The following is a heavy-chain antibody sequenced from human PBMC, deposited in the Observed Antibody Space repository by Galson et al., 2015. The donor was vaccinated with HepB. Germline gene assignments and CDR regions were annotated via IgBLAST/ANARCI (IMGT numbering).Heavy chain of an antibody. J-gene: IGHJ3*02. Sequence: SLRLSCAASGFTVSSNYMSWVRQAPGKGLERVSVIYSGGSTYYADSVKGRFTISRDNSKNTLYLQMNSLRAEDTAVYYCASPPPFGGAIERAFDIWGQGTMVTVSS. CDR2: IYSGGST. D-gene: IGHD3-16*02. V-gene: IGHV3-66*01. CDR3: ASPPPFGGAIERAFDI. CDR1: GFTVSSNY.